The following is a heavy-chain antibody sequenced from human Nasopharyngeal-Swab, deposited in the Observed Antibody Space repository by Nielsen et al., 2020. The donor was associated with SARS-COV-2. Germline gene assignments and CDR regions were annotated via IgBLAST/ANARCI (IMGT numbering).Heavy chain of an antibody. CDR1: GFTFSSYG. J-gene: IGHJ4*02. CDR2: ISYDGSNK. Sequence: GESLKISCAASGFTFSSYGLHWVRPAPGKGLEWVAVISYDGSNKYYADSVKGRFTISRDNSKNTLYLQMNSLRAEDTAVYYCAKDRIVVVTVWYYFDYWGQGTLVTVSS. D-gene: IGHD2-21*02. CDR3: AKDRIVVVTVWYYFDY. V-gene: IGHV3-30*18.